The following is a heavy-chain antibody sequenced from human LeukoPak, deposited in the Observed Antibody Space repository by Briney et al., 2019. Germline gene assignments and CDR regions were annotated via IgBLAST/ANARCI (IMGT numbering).Heavy chain of an antibody. D-gene: IGHD3-22*01. CDR1: GYTFTGYY. V-gene: IGHV1-2*02. CDR2: IHPNSGGT. Sequence: ASVKVSCKASGYTFTGYYMHWVRQAPGQGLDWMGWIHPNSGGTNYAQRFQGRVTMSRDTSISTAYMELSRLRSDDTAVYYCARDPGRGYYADWGQGTLVAVSS. CDR3: ARDPGRGYYAD. J-gene: IGHJ4*02.